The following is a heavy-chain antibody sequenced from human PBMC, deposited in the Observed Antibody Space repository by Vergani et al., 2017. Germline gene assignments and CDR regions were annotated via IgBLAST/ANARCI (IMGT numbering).Heavy chain of an antibody. D-gene: IGHD6-13*01. CDR3: ARDDSVEAAAGPLDY. V-gene: IGHV3-21*01. CDR2: ISSSSSYI. Sequence: EVQLVESGGGLVKPGGSLRLSCQASGFTFSSYSMNWVRQAPGKGLEWVSSISSSSSYIYYADSVKGRFTISRDNAKNSLYLQMNSLRAEDTAVYYCARDDSVEAAAGPLDYWGQGTLVTVSS. J-gene: IGHJ4*02. CDR1: GFTFSSYS.